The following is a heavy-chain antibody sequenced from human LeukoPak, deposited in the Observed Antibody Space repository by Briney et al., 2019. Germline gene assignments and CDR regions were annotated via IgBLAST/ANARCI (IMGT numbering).Heavy chain of an antibody. CDR2: IDPSSTYI. D-gene: IGHD6-13*01. Sequence: GGSLRLSCAASGFTFRSYSMNWVRQAPGKGLEWVSAIDPSSTYIYYADSVKGRFTISRDNAENSLYLQMNSLRAEDTAVYYCARDLPAAGTGLDHYYYMDVWGKGTTVTVSS. CDR3: ARDLPAAGTGLDHYYYMDV. J-gene: IGHJ6*03. CDR1: GFTFRSYS. V-gene: IGHV3-21*01.